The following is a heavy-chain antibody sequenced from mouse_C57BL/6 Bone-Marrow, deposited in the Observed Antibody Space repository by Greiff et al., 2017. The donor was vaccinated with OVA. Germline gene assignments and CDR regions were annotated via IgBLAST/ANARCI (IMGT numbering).Heavy chain of an antibody. CDR3: ARDSMDRTWYFDD. CDR2: IYPGSGST. D-gene: IGHD2-10*02. J-gene: IGHJ1*03. Sequence: QVQLQQPGAELVKPGASVKMSCKASGYTFTSYWITWVKQRPGQGLEWIGDIYPGSGSTNYNEKFKSKATLTVDTSSSTAYMQLSSLTSEDSAVYYCARDSMDRTWYFDDWGTGTTVTVS. CDR1: GYTFTSYW. V-gene: IGHV1-55*01.